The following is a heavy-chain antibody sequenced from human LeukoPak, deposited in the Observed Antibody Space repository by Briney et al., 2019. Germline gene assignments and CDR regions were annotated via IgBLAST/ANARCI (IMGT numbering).Heavy chain of an antibody. CDR1: GYTFTSYG. CDR3: ARETTVTPFDY. CDR2: INPNSGGT. Sequence: GASVKVSCKASGYTFTSYGISWVRQAPGQGLEWMGWINPNSGGTNYAQKFQGRVTMTRDTSISTAYMELSRLRSDDTAVYYCARETTVTPFDYWGQGTLVTVSS. D-gene: IGHD4-11*01. V-gene: IGHV1-2*02. J-gene: IGHJ4*02.